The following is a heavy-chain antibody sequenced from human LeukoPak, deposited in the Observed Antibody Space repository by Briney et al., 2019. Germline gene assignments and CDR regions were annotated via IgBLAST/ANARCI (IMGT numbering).Heavy chain of an antibody. Sequence: GGSLRLSCSASGFTFSSYAMHWVRQAPGKGLEWVAVISYAGNNEYYADSVKGRFTISRDNSKNTLYLQMNSLRAEDTAVYYCAKVESSGWYSIDYWGQGTLVTVSS. V-gene: IGHV3-30*04. J-gene: IGHJ4*02. CDR3: AKVESSGWYSIDY. CDR1: GFTFSSYA. D-gene: IGHD6-19*01. CDR2: ISYAGNNE.